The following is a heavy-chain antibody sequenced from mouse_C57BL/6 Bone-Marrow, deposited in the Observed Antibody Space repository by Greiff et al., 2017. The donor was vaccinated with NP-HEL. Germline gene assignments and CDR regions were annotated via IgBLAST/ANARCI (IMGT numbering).Heavy chain of an antibody. J-gene: IGHJ2*01. V-gene: IGHV1-61*01. CDR3: ARSHYGGGFDY. CDR2: IYPSDSET. D-gene: IGHD1-1*01. Sequence: QVQLKQPGAELVRPGSSVKLSCKASGYTFTSYWMDWVKQRPGQGLEWIGNIYPSDSETHYNQKFKDKATLTVDKSTSTAYMQLSSLTSEDSAVYYCARSHYGGGFDYWGQGTTLTVSS. CDR1: GYTFTSYW.